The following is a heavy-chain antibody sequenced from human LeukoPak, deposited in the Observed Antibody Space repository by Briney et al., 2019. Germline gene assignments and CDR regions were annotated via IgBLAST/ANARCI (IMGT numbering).Heavy chain of an antibody. D-gene: IGHD1-26*01. V-gene: IGHV1-69*05. CDR1: GGTFSSYA. CDR2: IIPIFGTA. CDR3: ARSVGATKNDY. J-gene: IGHJ4*02. Sequence: GASVKVSCRASGGTFSSYAISWVRQAPGQGLEWMGGIIPIFGTANYAQKFQGRVTITTDESTSTAYMELSSLRSEDTAVYYCARSVGATKNDYWGQGTLVTVSS.